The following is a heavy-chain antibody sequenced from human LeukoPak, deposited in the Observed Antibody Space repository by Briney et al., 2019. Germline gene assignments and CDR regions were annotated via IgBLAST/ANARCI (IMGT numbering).Heavy chain of an antibody. CDR2: ISGSGGST. J-gene: IGHJ6*03. CDR3: ARSDSYYYYMDV. V-gene: IGHV3-23*01. CDR1: GFTFSSYG. Sequence: PGGTLRLSCAASGFTFSSYGMSWVRQAPGKGLEWVSAISGSGGSTYYADSVKGRFTISRDNSKNTLYLQMNSLRAEDTAVYYCARSDSYYYYMDVWGKGTTVTVSS.